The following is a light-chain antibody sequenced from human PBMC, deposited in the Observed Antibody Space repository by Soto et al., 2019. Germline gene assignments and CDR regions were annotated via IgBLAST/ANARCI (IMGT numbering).Light chain of an antibody. CDR3: QHYSSYSWT. J-gene: IGKJ1*01. CDR1: QSVSSW. V-gene: IGKV1-5*03. Sequence: DIQMTQSPSTLSASVGDRVTITCRASQSVSSWLAWYQEKPGKAPKLLIYKASTLESGVPSRFSGSGYGTEVTLSISSLHPDDFATYYCQHYSSYSWTFDQETKVEI. CDR2: KAS.